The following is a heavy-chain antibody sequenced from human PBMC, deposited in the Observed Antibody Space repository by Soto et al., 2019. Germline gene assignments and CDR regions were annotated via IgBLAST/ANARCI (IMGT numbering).Heavy chain of an antibody. CDR3: ASYRGALYFES. D-gene: IGHD3-16*01. J-gene: IGHJ4*02. V-gene: IGHV4-59*01. CDR1: GRSMSSNY. CDR2: VFYGGT. Sequence: TSETLSLTCSVSGRSMSSNYLSWIRQSPDKGLEWLGYVFYGGTDYNPSLGGRVSMSVETSKSQFSLKLTSVTVADTAVYYCASYRGALYFESWGPGILVTVSS.